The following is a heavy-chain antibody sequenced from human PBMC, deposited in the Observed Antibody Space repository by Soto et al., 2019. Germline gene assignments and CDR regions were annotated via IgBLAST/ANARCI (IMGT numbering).Heavy chain of an antibody. Sequence: VQLVESGGGVVQPGRSLRLSCAASGFTFSDYAMHWVRQAPGKGLEWVAVVSHDGRNTHYADSVKGRFTISRDSSKKTVSLATTRLSGGDTAGYYCAEGGRQWLVTSAFNYWGQGALVTVSS. CDR1: GFTFSDYA. CDR2: VSHDGRNT. V-gene: IGHV3-30*03. D-gene: IGHD6-19*01. CDR3: AEGGRQWLVTSAFNY. J-gene: IGHJ4*02.